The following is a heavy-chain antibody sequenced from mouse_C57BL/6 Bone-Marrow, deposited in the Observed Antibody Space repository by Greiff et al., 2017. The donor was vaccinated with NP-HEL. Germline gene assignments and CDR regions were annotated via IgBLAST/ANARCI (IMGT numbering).Heavy chain of an antibody. Sequence: QVQLQQSGAELVKPGASVKLSCKASGYTFTEYTIHWVKQRYGKGLEWIGGFYPGSGSIKYNEKFKDKATLTADKSSSTVYMDLIRLTSEDSAVYFCARHGDYFGSSYGYFDVWGTGTTVTVSS. CDR1: GYTFTEYT. CDR3: ARHGDYFGSSYGYFDV. J-gene: IGHJ1*03. D-gene: IGHD1-1*01. V-gene: IGHV1-62-2*01. CDR2: FYPGSGSI.